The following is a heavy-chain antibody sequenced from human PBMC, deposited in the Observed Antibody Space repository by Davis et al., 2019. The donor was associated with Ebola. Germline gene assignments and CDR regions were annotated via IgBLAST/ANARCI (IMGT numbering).Heavy chain of an antibody. CDR2: IYYSGST. CDR1: GGSISSSSYY. Sequence: PSETLSLTCTVSGGSISSSSYYWGWIRQPPGKGLEWIGSIYYSGSTYYNPSLKSRVTISVDTSKNQFSLKLSSVTAADTAVYYCARHRRIAALNWFDPWGQGTLVTVSS. V-gene: IGHV4-39*01. D-gene: IGHD6-13*01. CDR3: ARHRRIAALNWFDP. J-gene: IGHJ5*02.